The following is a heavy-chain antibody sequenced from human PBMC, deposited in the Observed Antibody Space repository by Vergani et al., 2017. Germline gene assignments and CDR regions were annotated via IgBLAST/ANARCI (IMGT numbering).Heavy chain of an antibody. CDR3: ARDRSVAYMDV. CDR1: GFTFKNYG. J-gene: IGHJ6*03. CDR2: IWYDGSNK. Sequence: QVQLVESGGGVVQPGRSLRLSCAASGFTFKNYGMHWVRQTPGKGLEWVAVIWYDGSNKYYGDSVKGRFTISKDNSKNTLYLQMNSLRAEDTAVYYCARDRSVAYMDVWGKGTTVTVSS. D-gene: IGHD3-16*02. V-gene: IGHV3-33*01.